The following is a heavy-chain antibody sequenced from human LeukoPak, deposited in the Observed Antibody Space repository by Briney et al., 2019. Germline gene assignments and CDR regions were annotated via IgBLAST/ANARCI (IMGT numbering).Heavy chain of an antibody. CDR2: ISGSGGST. J-gene: IGHJ4*02. Sequence: GGSLRLFCAASGFTFSSYAMSWVRQAPGKGLEWVSAISGSGGSTYYADSVKGRFTISRDNSKNTLYLQMNSLRAEDTAVYYCAKAPVLRYFVDATPSGLFDYWGQGTLVTVSS. D-gene: IGHD3-9*01. V-gene: IGHV3-23*01. CDR1: GFTFSSYA. CDR3: AKAPVLRYFVDATPSGLFDY.